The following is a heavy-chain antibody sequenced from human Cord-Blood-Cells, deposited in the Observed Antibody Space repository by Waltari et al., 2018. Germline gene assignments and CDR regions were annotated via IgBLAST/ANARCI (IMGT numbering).Heavy chain of an antibody. Sequence: QVQLVQSGAEVKKPGASVKVSCKASGYTFTGYYMPWVRQAPGQGLEWMGWINPNSGGTNYAQKFQGWVTMTRDTSISTAYMELSRLRSDDTAVYYCARDMGGGPYYYGMDVWGQGTTVTVSS. CDR1: GYTFTGYY. J-gene: IGHJ6*02. CDR3: ARDMGGGPYYYGMDV. V-gene: IGHV1-2*04. CDR2: INPNSGGT. D-gene: IGHD2-15*01.